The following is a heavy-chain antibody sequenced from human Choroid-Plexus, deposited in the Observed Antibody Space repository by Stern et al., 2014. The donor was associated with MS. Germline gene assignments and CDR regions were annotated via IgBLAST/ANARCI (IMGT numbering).Heavy chain of an antibody. CDR1: GFTFSTYG. V-gene: IGHV3-30*18. CDR3: AKDRLVRLVSGGSPVDN. D-gene: IGHD2-8*02. CDR2: ISSDGERK. J-gene: IGHJ4*02. Sequence: VQLVESGGGVVQPGRSLRLSCAASGFTFSTYGMHWVRQAPGKGLEAVGMISSDGERKGYSDSEKGQFTISKDDSKNTRYLQMNSPGEEDTAVYYCAKDRLVRLVSGGSPVDNWGQGTLVTVSS.